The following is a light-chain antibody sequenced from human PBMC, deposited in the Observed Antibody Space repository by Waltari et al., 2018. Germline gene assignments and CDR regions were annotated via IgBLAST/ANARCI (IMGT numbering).Light chain of an antibody. J-gene: IGKJ4*01. CDR1: PNINSH. Sequence: EIILTQSPGTLSVSPGERATLSCRASPNINSHLAWYQQKPGQAPRLLIYDASNRASGVPARFSGSGSGADFTLTIRNLEPEDFAVYYCQQRRTWPLTFGGGTKVE. CDR2: DAS. V-gene: IGKV3-11*01. CDR3: QQRRTWPLT.